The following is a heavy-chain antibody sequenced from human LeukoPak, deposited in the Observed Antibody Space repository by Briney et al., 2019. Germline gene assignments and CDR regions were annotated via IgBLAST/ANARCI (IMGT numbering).Heavy chain of an antibody. V-gene: IGHV1-46*01. J-gene: IGHJ4*02. CDR1: GYTFTSYY. Sequence: PEASVKVSCKAPGYTFTSYYMHWVRQAPGQGLEWMGIINPSGGGTSYAQKFQGRVTMTRDTSTSTVYMELSSLRSEDTAVYYCARDPRGRDYFDYWGQGTLVTVSS. CDR3: ARDPRGRDYFDY. CDR2: INPSGGGT.